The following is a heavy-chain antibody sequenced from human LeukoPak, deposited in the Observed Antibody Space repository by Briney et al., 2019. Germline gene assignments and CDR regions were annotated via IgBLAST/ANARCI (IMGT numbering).Heavy chain of an antibody. CDR1: GFTFSSYW. D-gene: IGHD3-22*01. J-gene: IGHJ4*02. V-gene: IGHV3-7*01. CDR2: IKQDGSEK. Sequence: SGGSLRLSCAASGFTFSSYWMSWVRQAPGKGLEWVANIKQDGSEKYYVDSVKGRFTISRDNAKNSLYLQMNSLRAEDTAVYYCARAGDYYDSSGYLDYWGQGTLVTVSS. CDR3: ARAGDYYDSSGYLDY.